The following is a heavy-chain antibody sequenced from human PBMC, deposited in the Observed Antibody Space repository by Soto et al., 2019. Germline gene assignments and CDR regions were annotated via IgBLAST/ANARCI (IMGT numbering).Heavy chain of an antibody. CDR3: ARGGRDAYDWFDP. CDR1: GFTFSDYW. CDR2: IKQDGSEK. Sequence: EAQLVESGGGLVQPGGSLRVSCAVSGFTFSDYWMSWVRQAPGKGLEWVAKIKQDGSEKDYVDSVKGRFTISRDNANNLLYLHMSSLRVEDTAIYYCARGGRDAYDWFDPWGQGTLVTVSS. V-gene: IGHV3-7*01. J-gene: IGHJ5*02. D-gene: IGHD3-16*01.